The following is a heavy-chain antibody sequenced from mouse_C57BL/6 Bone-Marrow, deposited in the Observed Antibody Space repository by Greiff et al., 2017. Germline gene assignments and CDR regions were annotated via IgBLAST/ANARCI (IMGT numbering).Heavy chain of an antibody. CDR1: GYTFTDYY. V-gene: IGHV1-19*01. Sequence: EVQLQQSGPVLVKPGASVKMSCKASGYTFTDYYMNWVKQSHGKSLEWIGVINPYNGGTSYNQKFKGKATLTVDKSSSTAYMELNSLTSEDSAVDYGARHYYGSSYVAAYGGQGTLVTVSA. D-gene: IGHD1-1*01. J-gene: IGHJ3*01. CDR3: ARHYYGSSYVAAY. CDR2: INPYNGGT.